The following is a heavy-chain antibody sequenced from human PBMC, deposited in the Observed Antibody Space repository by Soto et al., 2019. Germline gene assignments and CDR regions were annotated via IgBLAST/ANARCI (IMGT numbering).Heavy chain of an antibody. V-gene: IGHV3-74*01. Sequence: GGSLRLSCAASGFTFSSYWMHWVRQAPGKGLVWVSRINTDGSGTNYVDSVKGRFTISRDNAKNTLYLQMNSLRAEDTAVYYCATFQDSGRCWGQGTLVTVSS. D-gene: IGHD3-10*01. J-gene: IGHJ4*02. CDR2: INTDGSGT. CDR1: GFTFSSYW. CDR3: ATFQDSGRC.